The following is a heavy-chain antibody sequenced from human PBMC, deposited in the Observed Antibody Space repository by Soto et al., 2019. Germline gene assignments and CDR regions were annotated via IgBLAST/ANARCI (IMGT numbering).Heavy chain of an antibody. D-gene: IGHD2-2*01. V-gene: IGHV1-46*01. CDR2: INPNGGST. J-gene: IGHJ5*02. Sequence: QVQLVQSGAERREPGASVKVSCKASGYSFTSYSMHWVRQAPGQGLEWMGMINPNGGSTSYAQKFQFRVILTRGASTGTVYMQLDSLTSKDTAVFYCARRRIVVVPAASANLGFDPWGQGTLVTVSS. CDR1: GYSFTSYS. CDR3: ARRRIVVVPAASANLGFDP.